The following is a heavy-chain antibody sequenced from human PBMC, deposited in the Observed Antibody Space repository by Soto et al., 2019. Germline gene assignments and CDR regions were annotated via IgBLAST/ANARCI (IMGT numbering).Heavy chain of an antibody. Sequence: QVQLVESGGGVVQPGRSLRLSCAASGFTFSSYGMHWVRQAPGKGLEWVAVISYDGSNKYYADSVKGRFTISRDNSKNTLYLQMNSLRAEDTAVYYCAKDGCDAFDIWGQGTMVTVSS. CDR3: AKDGCDAFDI. CDR2: ISYDGSNK. J-gene: IGHJ3*02. V-gene: IGHV3-30*18. CDR1: GFTFSSYG.